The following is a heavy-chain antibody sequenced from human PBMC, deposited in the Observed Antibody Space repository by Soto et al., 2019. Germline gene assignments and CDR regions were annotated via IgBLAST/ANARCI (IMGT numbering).Heavy chain of an antibody. J-gene: IGHJ6*03. CDR2: ISSSSSTI. CDR1: GFTFSSYS. Sequence: GGSLRLSCAASGFTFSSYSMNWVRQAPGKGLEWVSYISSSSSTIYYADSVKGRFTISRDNAKNSLYLQMNSLRAEDTAVYYCAREGFEYCSGGSCFSYYYYYMDVWGKGTTVTVSS. D-gene: IGHD2-15*01. CDR3: AREGFEYCSGGSCFSYYYYYMDV. V-gene: IGHV3-48*01.